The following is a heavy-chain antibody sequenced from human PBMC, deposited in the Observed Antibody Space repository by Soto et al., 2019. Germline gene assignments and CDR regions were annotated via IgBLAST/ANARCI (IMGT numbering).Heavy chain of an antibody. Sequence: GGSLRLSCAASGFTFSSYAMSWVGLAPRKGLERVSAISGSGGSTYYADPVKGRFTTSTVNSENTLYLQRNSLKAEDTAVYYCAKRGSSSYNQGASAWGQGTLVTVSS. CDR1: GFTFSSYA. CDR3: AKRGSSSYNQGASA. CDR2: ISGSGGST. V-gene: IGHV3-23*01. D-gene: IGHD6-6*01. J-gene: IGHJ5*02.